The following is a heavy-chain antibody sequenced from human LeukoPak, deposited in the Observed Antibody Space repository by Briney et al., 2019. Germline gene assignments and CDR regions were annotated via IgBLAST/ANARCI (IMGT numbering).Heavy chain of an antibody. CDR2: ISWNSGSI. CDR3: ARDHLD. V-gene: IGHV3-9*01. CDR1: GFTFDDYA. Sequence: PGGSLRLSCAASGFTFDDYAMHWVRQAPGKGLEWVSGISWNSGSIGYADSVKGRFTISRDNSKNTLYLQMNSLRAEDTAVYYCARDHLDWGQGTLVTVSS. J-gene: IGHJ4*02.